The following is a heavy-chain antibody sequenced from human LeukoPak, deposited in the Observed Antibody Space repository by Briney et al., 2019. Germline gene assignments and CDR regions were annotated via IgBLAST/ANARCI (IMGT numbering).Heavy chain of an antibody. CDR1: GGSISTYS. J-gene: IGHJ3*02. Sequence: PSETLCLTCTVSGGSISTYSWNWIRQPPGKGLGWIGYIYNSGSTNYNPSLKSRVSMSVDTSKNQCSLKLNSVTAADTAVYYCARVLMVVAATDAFGIWGQGTTVTVSS. V-gene: IGHV4-59*01. CDR2: IYNSGST. D-gene: IGHD2-15*01. CDR3: ARVLMVVAATDAFGI.